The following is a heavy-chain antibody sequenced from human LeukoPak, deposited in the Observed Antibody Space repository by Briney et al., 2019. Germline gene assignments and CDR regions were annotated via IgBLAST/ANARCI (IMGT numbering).Heavy chain of an antibody. J-gene: IGHJ4*02. CDR1: GFTFSSYA. V-gene: IGHV3-23*01. CDR3: AKPRDYYGPFAY. D-gene: IGHD3-10*01. Sequence: GGSLRLSCAASGFTFSSYAMSWVRQAPGKGLEWVSAISGNGGTTYYADSVKGRFTISRDNSKNTLYLQMNSLRAEDTAVYYCAKPRDYYGPFAYWGQGTLVTVSS. CDR2: ISGNGGTT.